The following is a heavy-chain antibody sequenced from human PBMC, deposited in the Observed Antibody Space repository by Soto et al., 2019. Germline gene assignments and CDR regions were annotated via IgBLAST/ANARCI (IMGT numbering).Heavy chain of an antibody. CDR3: ARVDSSIYYYYYYGMDV. Sequence: GGSLRLSCAASGFTFSDYYMSWIRQAPGKGLEWVSYISSSSSYTNYADSVKGRFTISRDNAKNSLYLQMNSLRAEDTAVYYCARVDSSIYYYYYYGMDVWGQGTTVTVSS. J-gene: IGHJ6*02. CDR1: GFTFSDYY. CDR2: ISSSSSYT. V-gene: IGHV3-11*06. D-gene: IGHD6-19*01.